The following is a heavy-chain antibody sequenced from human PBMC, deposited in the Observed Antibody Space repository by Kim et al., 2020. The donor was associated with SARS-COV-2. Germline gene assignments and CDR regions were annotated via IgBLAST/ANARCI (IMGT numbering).Heavy chain of an antibody. CDR3: ARARGYSYGSFDY. Sequence: SETLSLTCTVSGSSISSGYYWCWIRQPPGKGLEWIGSIYHSGSTYYNPSLKSRVTISVDTSKNQFSLKLSSVTAADTAVYYCARARGYSYGSFDYWGQGTLVTVSS. J-gene: IGHJ4*02. CDR2: IYHSGST. V-gene: IGHV4-38-2*02. CDR1: GSSISSGYY. D-gene: IGHD5-18*01.